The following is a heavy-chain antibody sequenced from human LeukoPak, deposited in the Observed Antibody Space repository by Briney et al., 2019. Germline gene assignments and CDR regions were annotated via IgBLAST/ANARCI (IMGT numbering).Heavy chain of an antibody. Sequence: SETLSLTCTVSGGSISSYYWSWIRQPPGKGLEWIGYIYYSGSTNYNPSLKSRVTISVDTSKNQFSLKLSSVTAADTAVYYCARARGNNYGFFDYWGQGILVTVSS. CDR3: ARARGNNYGFFDY. V-gene: IGHV4-59*01. J-gene: IGHJ4*02. D-gene: IGHD3/OR15-3a*01. CDR2: IYYSGST. CDR1: GGSISSYY.